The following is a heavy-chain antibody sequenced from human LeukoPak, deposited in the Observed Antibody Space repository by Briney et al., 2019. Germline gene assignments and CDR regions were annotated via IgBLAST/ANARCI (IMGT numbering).Heavy chain of an antibody. CDR2: ISSSGSTI. D-gene: IGHD1-26*01. V-gene: IGHV3-11*01. CDR1: GFTFSDYY. Sequence: GGSLRLSCAASGFTFSDYYMSWIRQAPGKGLEWVSYISSSGSTIYYADSVKGRFTISRVNAKNSLYLQMNSLRAEDTAVYYCARDFNSLHSGSYFDYWGQGTLVTVSS. J-gene: IGHJ4*02. CDR3: ARDFNSLHSGSYFDY.